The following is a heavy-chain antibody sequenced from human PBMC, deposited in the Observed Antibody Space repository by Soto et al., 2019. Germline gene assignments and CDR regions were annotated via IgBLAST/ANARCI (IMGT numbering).Heavy chain of an antibody. Sequence: EVQLLESGGGLVQPGESLRLSCAASGFTFSSCAMSWVRQAPGKGLEWVSGISGSGGSTYYADSVKGRFTISRDNSKNTLYLQMNSLRAEDTAVYYCARDHRYALDIWGQGTRVTVSS. J-gene: IGHJ3*02. V-gene: IGHV3-23*01. CDR2: ISGSGGST. CDR3: ARDHRYALDI. CDR1: GFTFSSCA.